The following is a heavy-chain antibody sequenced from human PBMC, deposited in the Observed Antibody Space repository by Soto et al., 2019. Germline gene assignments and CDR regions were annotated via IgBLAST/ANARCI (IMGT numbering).Heavy chain of an antibody. Sequence: PGGSLRLSCAASGFTVSIKYMCWVRQAPGKGLEWVSLIQSGGPTYYADSVKGRFTISRDTSENTLHLQMDSLRAADTAVYYCARDDVLCDGGRYYGERLDFWGKGTTVTVSS. CDR1: GFTVSIKY. V-gene: IGHV3-66*01. J-gene: IGHJ6*04. CDR3: ARDDVLCDGGRYYGERLDF. CDR2: IQSGGPT. D-gene: IGHD2-15*01.